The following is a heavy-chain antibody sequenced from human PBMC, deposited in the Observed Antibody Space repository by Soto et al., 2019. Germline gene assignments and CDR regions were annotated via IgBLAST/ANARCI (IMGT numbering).Heavy chain of an antibody. D-gene: IGHD3-22*01. CDR2: IYSGGST. CDR1: GFTVSSNY. V-gene: IGHV3-53*01. CDR3: ARIVVGVGFDY. Sequence: PGGSLRLSCAASGFTVSSNYMSWVRQAPGKGLEWVSVIYSGGSTYYADSVKGRFTISRDNSKNTLYLQMNSLRAEDTAVYYCARIVVGVGFDYWGQGTLVTVSS. J-gene: IGHJ4*02.